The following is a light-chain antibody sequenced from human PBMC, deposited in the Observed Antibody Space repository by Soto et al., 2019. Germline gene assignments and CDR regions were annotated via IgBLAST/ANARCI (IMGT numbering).Light chain of an antibody. V-gene: IGKV3-15*01. Sequence: IVMTQSPGTLSVSPGERATLSCRASQSVGRSLAWYQQKPGQAPRLLIYGTSARATGIPATFSGSGSGTEFTLTISSLQSEDFAIYYCQQYDNWPSGTFGGGTKVDIK. CDR2: GTS. CDR3: QQYDNWPSGT. CDR1: QSVGRS. J-gene: IGKJ4*01.